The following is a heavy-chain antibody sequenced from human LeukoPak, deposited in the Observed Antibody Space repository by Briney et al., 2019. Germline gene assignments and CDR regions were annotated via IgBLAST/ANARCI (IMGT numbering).Heavy chain of an antibody. D-gene: IGHD3-9*01. Sequence: GGSLSLSCAASGFTFTSYAMSWVRQAPGKGLEWVSSISASDGNTYYTHSVKGRFTISTDTSNNTPYMQLSGLTSEHTAVYYCAKLAREGSVRYFGWLHYVGYWGQGTLVTVSS. CDR1: GFTFTSYA. CDR2: ISASDGNT. CDR3: AKLAREGSVRYFGWLHYVGY. V-gene: IGHV3-23*01. J-gene: IGHJ4*02.